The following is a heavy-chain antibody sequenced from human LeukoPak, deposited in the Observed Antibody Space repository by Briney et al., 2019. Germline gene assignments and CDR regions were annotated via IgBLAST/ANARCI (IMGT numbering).Heavy chain of an antibody. CDR1: GGSFSGYY. D-gene: IGHD6-13*01. CDR3: ARQPSYYYYYYGMDV. CDR2: INHSGST. Sequence: PSETLSLTCAVYGGSFSGYYRSWIRQPPGKGLEWIGEINHSGSTNYNPSLKSRVTISVDTSKNQFSLKLSSVTAADTAVYYCARQPSYYYYYYGMDVWGQGTTVTVSS. V-gene: IGHV4-34*01. J-gene: IGHJ6*02.